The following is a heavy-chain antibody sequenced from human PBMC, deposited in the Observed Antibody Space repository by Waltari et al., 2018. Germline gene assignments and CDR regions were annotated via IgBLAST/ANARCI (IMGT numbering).Heavy chain of an antibody. Sequence: QVQLVQSGAEVKMPGASVKVSCKASGDTFTHYDINWRRPAAGQGLEWMGWMNPSSGNTAYAQRFQDRVSMTRNTSINTVYMELSSLQSDDSAVYFCARGGPPGAVAQRYLQLWGQGTLVTVS. CDR1: GDTFTHYD. D-gene: IGHD2-21*01. J-gene: IGHJ1*01. CDR3: ARGGPPGAVAQRYLQL. CDR2: MNPSSGNT. V-gene: IGHV1-8*01.